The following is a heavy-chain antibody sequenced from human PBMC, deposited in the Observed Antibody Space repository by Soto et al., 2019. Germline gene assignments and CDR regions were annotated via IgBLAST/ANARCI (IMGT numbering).Heavy chain of an antibody. D-gene: IGHD2-8*01. CDR1: GFTFSSYE. CDR3: ARPTLRNYQWYAFDI. V-gene: IGHV3-48*03. Sequence: PGGSLRLSCAASGFTFSSYEMNWVRQAPGKGLEWVSYISSSGSTIYYADSVKGRFTIPRDNAKNSLYLQMNSLRAEDTAVYYCARPTLRNYQWYAFDIWGQGTMVTVSS. CDR2: ISSSGSTI. J-gene: IGHJ3*02.